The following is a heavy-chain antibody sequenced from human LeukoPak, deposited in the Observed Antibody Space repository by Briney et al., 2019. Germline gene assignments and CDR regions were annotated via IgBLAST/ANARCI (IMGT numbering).Heavy chain of an antibody. CDR3: ARVHYDSSGYYTNYYYYMDV. V-gene: IGHV3-23*01. CDR2: ISGSGGST. D-gene: IGHD3-22*01. CDR1: GFTFSSYA. Sequence: GGSLRLSCAASGFTFSSYAMSWVRQAPGKGLEWVSAISGSGGSTYYADSVKGRFTISRDNSKNTLYLQMNSLRAEDTAVYYCARVHYDSSGYYTNYYYYMDVWGKGTTVTISS. J-gene: IGHJ6*03.